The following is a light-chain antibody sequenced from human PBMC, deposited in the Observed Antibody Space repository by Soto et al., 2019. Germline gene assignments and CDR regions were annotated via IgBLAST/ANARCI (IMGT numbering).Light chain of an antibody. J-gene: IGKJ1*01. Sequence: DIQMTQSPSTLSGSVGERVTITCRASQSINNWLAWYQQKPGKAPKLFIFKASTLESGVPSRFSGSGSGTEFTLSISSLQPDDFATYFCQQYESFPRTFGQGTKVEIK. CDR3: QQYESFPRT. CDR1: QSINNW. V-gene: IGKV1-5*03. CDR2: KAS.